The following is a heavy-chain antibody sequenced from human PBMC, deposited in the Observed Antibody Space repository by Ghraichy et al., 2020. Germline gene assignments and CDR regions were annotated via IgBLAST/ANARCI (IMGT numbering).Heavy chain of an antibody. D-gene: IGHD2-15*01. V-gene: IGHV4-34*01. CDR1: GGSFSGYY. J-gene: IGHJ4*02. CDR3: ARGLTYCSGGSCYRSYYFDY. Sequence: SETLSLTCAVYGGSFSGYYWSWIRQPPGKGLEWIGEINHSGSTNYNPSLKSRVTISVDTSKNQFSLKLSSVTAADTAVYYCARGLTYCSGGSCYRSYYFDYWGQGTLVTVSS. CDR2: INHSGST.